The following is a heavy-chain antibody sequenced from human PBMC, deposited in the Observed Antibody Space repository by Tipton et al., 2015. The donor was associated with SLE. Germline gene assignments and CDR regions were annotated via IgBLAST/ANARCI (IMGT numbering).Heavy chain of an antibody. D-gene: IGHD5-12*01. V-gene: IGHV4-31*03. J-gene: IGHJ4*02. CDR1: GYSISSDYY. CDR2: IVYRGNT. Sequence: TLSLTCTVSGYSISSDYYWGWIRQPPGKGLEWIGHIVYRGNTHYNTSLKSRVTISVDPSKNHFSLKLNSVTAADTAVYFCARGGVGGYDYFDHWGQGTLVTVSS. CDR3: ARGGVGGYDYFDH.